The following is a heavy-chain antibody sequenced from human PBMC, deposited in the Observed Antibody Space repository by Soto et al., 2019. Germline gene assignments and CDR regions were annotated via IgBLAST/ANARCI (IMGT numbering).Heavy chain of an antibody. CDR1: GFTVTSYS. D-gene: IGHD2-2*01. V-gene: IGHV3-7*03. Sequence: EVQLVESGGALVQPGGSLRLSCAVSGFTVTSYSMSWVRQAPGEGLEWVANIRQDGHEKYYVDSVRGRFTISRDNAQNSLYLQMDSLRAEDTAMYYCARDLPGYCSTTNCYYYFDFWGQGIQVTVSS. CDR3: ARDLPGYCSTTNCYYYFDF. J-gene: IGHJ4*02. CDR2: IRQDGHEK.